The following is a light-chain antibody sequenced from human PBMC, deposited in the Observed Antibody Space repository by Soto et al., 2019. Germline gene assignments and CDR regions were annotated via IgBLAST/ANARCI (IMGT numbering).Light chain of an antibody. CDR3: QQYHTLPIT. Sequence: EIVLIQSPITLSLSPGERATLSCRASQSISSSLAWYQQKPGQAPRLLISGASTGATGIPARFSGSGSGTEFTLTISSLQSEDCAIYYCQQYHTLPITFGGGTKVDIK. J-gene: IGKJ4*01. CDR2: GAS. V-gene: IGKV3-15*01. CDR1: QSISSS.